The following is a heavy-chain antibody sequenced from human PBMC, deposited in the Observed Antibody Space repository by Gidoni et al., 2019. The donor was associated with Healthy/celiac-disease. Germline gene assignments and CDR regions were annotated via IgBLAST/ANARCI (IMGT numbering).Heavy chain of an antibody. CDR3: ATVPSSDGDY. J-gene: IGHJ4*02. V-gene: IGHV1-24*01. D-gene: IGHD6-25*01. Sequence: QVQLVQSGAEVKKPGASVKVSCVSGYTLTELSMHWVRQAPGKGLEWMGGFDPEDGETIYAQKFQGRVTMTEDTSTDTAYMELSSLRSEDTAVYYCATVPSSDGDYWGQGTLVTVSS. CDR1: GYTLTELS. CDR2: FDPEDGET.